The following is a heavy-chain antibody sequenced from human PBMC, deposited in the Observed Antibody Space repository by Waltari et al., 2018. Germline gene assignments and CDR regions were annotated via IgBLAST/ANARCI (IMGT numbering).Heavy chain of an antibody. V-gene: IGHV5-51*03. CDR1: ESSLTGNW. Sequence: EVSWLRPEGEGKKRGGSCKTPCKVSESSLTGNWTGGTGQLPGKGLEWMGIIYPGDSDTRYSPSFQGQVTISADKSISTAYLQWSSLKASDTAMYYCARLEGGIVVVIAGAFDIWGQGTMVTVSS. D-gene: IGHD2-21*01. CDR3: ARLEGGIVVVIAGAFDI. CDR2: IYPGDSDT. J-gene: IGHJ3*02.